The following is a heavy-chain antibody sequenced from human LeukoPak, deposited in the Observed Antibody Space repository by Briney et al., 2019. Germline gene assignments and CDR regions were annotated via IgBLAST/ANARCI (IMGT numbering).Heavy chain of an antibody. V-gene: IGHV4-34*01. J-gene: IGHJ6*03. CDR3: ARRPGGGKFYFYFYYYMDV. Sequence: SETLSLTCAVYGESFSGSYWSWIRQSPRKGLEWIGEINHSGSTRYNPSLKNRVTISVDTSKNQFSLRLNSLTAADTAVYYCARRPGGGKFYFYFYYYMDVWGKGTTVTVSS. CDR1: GESFSGSY. D-gene: IGHD2-15*01. CDR2: INHSGST.